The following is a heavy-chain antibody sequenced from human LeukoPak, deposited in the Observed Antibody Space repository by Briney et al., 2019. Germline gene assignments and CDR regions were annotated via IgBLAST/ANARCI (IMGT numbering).Heavy chain of an antibody. Sequence: GGSLRLSCAASGFTFSSYAMSWVRQAPGKGLEWVSAISGSGGSTYYADSVKGRFTISRDNAKSSLSLQMNSLTAEDTAVYYCARDKRVGATILDYWGQGTLVTVSS. D-gene: IGHD1-26*01. J-gene: IGHJ4*02. CDR1: GFTFSSYA. CDR2: ISGSGGST. CDR3: ARDKRVGATILDY. V-gene: IGHV3-23*01.